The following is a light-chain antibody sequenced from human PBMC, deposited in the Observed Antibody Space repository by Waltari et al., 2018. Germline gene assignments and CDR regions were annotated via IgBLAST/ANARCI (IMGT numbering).Light chain of an antibody. V-gene: IGKV4-1*01. J-gene: IGKJ2*01. CDR2: WAS. CDR3: QQYYSTPYT. CDR1: QSVLYSSNNKNY. Sequence: DIVMTQSPDSLAVSLGERATINRKSTQSVLYSSNNKNYLAWYHQKPGQPPKLPIYWASTRESGVPDRFSGSGSGTDFTLTISSLQAEDVAVYYCQQYYSTPYTFGQGTKLEIK.